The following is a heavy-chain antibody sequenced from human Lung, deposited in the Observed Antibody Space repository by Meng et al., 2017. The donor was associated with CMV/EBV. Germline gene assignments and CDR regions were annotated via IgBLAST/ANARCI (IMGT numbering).Heavy chain of an antibody. CDR1: GDTFSRYA. D-gene: IGHD2-2*02. J-gene: IGHJ6*02. CDR2: IIPFFDTT. CDR3: ARDRTGDCSSTSCYNYYYYYGMAV. V-gene: IGHV1-69*05. Sequence: SXXVSXKASGDTFSRYAISWVRQAPGQGLEWMGGIIPFFDTTNYAQKFQGRVTITTDESTSTAYMELSSLRSEDTAVYYCARDRTGDCSSTSCYNYYYYYGMAVWGQG.